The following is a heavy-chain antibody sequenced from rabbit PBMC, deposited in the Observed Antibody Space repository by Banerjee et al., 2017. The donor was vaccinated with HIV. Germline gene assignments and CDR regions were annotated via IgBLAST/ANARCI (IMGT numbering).Heavy chain of an antibody. V-gene: IGHV1S45*01. CDR3: ARAGNGDYHYNL. CDR1: GFSFSSSYW. CDR2: IYAGSSGDT. Sequence: QQQLVESGGGLVKPGASLTLTCKASGFSFSSSYWICWVRQAPGKGLEWIACIYAGSSGDTYYASWAKGRFTISKPSSTTVTLQMTSLTAADTATYFCARAGNGDYHYNLWGPGTLVTVS. D-gene: IGHD2-1*01. J-gene: IGHJ4*01.